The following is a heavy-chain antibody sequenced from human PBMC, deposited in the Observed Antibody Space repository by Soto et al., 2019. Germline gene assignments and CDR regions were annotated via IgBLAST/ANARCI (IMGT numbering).Heavy chain of an antibody. Sequence: SGPTLVNPTQTLTLTCTFSGFSLTTSGMRVSWIRQPPGKALEWLARIDWDDDKFYSTSLKTRLTISKDTSKNQVVLTMTNMDPVDTATYYCSRSGGVPGDAFGFRGQGTMVIVS. V-gene: IGHV2-70*04. D-gene: IGHD1-1*01. CDR3: SRSGGVPGDAFGF. CDR2: IDWDDDK. J-gene: IGHJ3*01. CDR1: GFSLTTSGMR.